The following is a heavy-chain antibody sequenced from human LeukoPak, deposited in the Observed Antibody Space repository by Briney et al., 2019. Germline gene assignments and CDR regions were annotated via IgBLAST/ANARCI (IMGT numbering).Heavy chain of an antibody. Sequence: PGGSLRLSCAASGFTFSSYSMNWVRQAPGKGLEWVSYISSSSSTIYYADSVKGRFTISRDNAKNSLYLQKNSLRAEDTAVYYCARDSSWHVPVPENPVAFDYWGQGTLVTVSS. J-gene: IGHJ4*02. V-gene: IGHV3-48*04. D-gene: IGHD6-13*01. CDR1: GFTFSSYS. CDR2: ISSSSSTI. CDR3: ARDSSWHVPVPENPVAFDY.